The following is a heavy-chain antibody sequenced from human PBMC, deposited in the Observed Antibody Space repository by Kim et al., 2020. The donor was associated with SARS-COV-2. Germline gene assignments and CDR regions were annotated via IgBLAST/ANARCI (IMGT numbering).Heavy chain of an antibody. Sequence: SQTLSLTCAVYGGSFSGYYWSWIRQPPGKGLEWIGEINHSGSTNYNPSLKSRVTISVDTSKNQFSLKLSSVTAADTAVYYCARGSITMVRGVKVDWYFDLWGRGTLVTVSS. D-gene: IGHD3-10*01. CDR2: INHSGST. V-gene: IGHV4-34*01. CDR3: ARGSITMVRGVKVDWYFDL. CDR1: GGSFSGYY. J-gene: IGHJ2*01.